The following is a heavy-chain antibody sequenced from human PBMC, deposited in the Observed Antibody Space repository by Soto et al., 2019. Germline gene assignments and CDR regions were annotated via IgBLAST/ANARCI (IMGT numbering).Heavy chain of an antibody. CDR3: ARDMGRGVLNELTRLDY. Sequence: ASVKVSCKASGYTFTSYGISWVRQAPGQGLEWMGWISAYNSNTNYAQKLQGRVTMTTDTSTSTAYMELRSLRSDDTAVYSCARDMGRGVLNELTRLDYSGQRTLVTVSS. J-gene: IGHJ4*02. CDR1: GYTFTSYG. CDR2: ISAYNSNT. V-gene: IGHV1-18*01. D-gene: IGHD3-10*01.